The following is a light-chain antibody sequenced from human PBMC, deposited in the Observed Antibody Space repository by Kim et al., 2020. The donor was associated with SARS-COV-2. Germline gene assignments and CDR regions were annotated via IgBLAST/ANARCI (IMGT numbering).Light chain of an antibody. CDR1: QSVLYISNNKNY. Sequence: DIVMTQFPDSLAVSLGERATINCKSSQSVLYISNNKNYLAWYQQKPGQPPKLLIYWASTRESGVPDRFSGSGSGTDFTLTISSLQAEDVAVYYCQQYYSTPYTFGQGTKLEI. CDR2: WAS. J-gene: IGKJ2*01. CDR3: QQYYSTPYT. V-gene: IGKV4-1*01.